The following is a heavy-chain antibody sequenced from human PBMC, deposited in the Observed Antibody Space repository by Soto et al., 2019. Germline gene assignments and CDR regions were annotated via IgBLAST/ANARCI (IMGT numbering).Heavy chain of an antibody. V-gene: IGHV3-30-3*01. J-gene: IGHJ4*02. D-gene: IGHD3-22*01. CDR2: ISYDGSNK. Sequence: PGGSLRLSCAASGFTFSSYAMHWVRQAPGKGLEWVAVISYDGSNKYYADSVKGRFTISRDNSKNTLYLQMNSLRAEDTAVYYCARANDSSGYYPYYFDYWGQGNLVTVSS. CDR3: ARANDSSGYYPYYFDY. CDR1: GFTFSSYA.